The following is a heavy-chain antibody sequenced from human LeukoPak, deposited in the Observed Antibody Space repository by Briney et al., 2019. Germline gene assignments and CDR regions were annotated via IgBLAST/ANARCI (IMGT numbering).Heavy chain of an antibody. J-gene: IGHJ4*02. D-gene: IGHD2-21*02. Sequence: GGSLRLSCAASGSTFSSYAMSWVRQAPGKGLEWVSAISGSGGSTYYADSVKGRFTISRDNSKNTLYLQMNSLRAEDTAVYFCAKPPRVVVVTAFDSWGQGTLVTVSS. CDR1: GSTFSSYA. V-gene: IGHV3-23*01. CDR3: AKPPRVVVVTAFDS. CDR2: ISGSGGST.